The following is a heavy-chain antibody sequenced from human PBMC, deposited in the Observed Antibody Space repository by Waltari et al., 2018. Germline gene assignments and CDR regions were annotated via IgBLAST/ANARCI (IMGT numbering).Heavy chain of an antibody. CDR2: IYSGGST. CDR3: AREYGDYVYFDY. V-gene: IGHV3-53*01. J-gene: IGHJ4*02. Sequence: EVQLVESGGGLIQPGGSLRLSCAASGFTVSSNYMSWVRQAPGKGLEWVSCIYSGGSTYYADSGKGRFTISRDNSKNTLYLQMNSLRAEDTAVYYCAREYGDYVYFDYWGQGTLVTVSS. D-gene: IGHD4-17*01. CDR1: GFTVSSNY.